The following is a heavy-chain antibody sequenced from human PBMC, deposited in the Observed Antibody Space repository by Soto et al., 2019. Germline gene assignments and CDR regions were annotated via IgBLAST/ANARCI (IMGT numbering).Heavy chain of an antibody. CDR3: ARESEDLTSNFDY. CDR2: ISSTTNYI. V-gene: IGHV3-21*06. J-gene: IGHJ4*02. Sequence: EVQLVESGGGLVKPGGSLRLSCAASGFTFTRYSMNWVRQAPGKGLEWVSSISSTTNYIYYGDSMKGRFTISRDNAKNSLSLEMNSLRAADTAVYYCARESEDLTSNFDYWGQGTLVTVSS. CDR1: GFTFTRYS.